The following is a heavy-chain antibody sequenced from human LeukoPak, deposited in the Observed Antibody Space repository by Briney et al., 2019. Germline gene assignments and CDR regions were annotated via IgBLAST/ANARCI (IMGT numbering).Heavy chain of an antibody. V-gene: IGHV3-74*01. J-gene: IGHJ4*02. CDR2: INGDGSNT. D-gene: IGHD6-25*01. CDR3: ARDSIYSYSTGASFDR. Sequence: GGSLRLSCVASGFTFSNYWMHWVRHVPGKGLMWVARINGDGSNTPYADSVRARFTIPRDNDMNTLYLQMNSLRDEDSAVYYCARDSIYSYSTGASFDRWSQGSLVTVSS. CDR1: GFTFSNYW.